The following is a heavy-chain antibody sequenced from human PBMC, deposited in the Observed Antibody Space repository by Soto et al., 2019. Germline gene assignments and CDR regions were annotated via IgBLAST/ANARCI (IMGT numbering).Heavy chain of an antibody. Sequence: EVQLLESGGGLVQPGGSLRLSCAASGFTFSSYAMSWVRQAPGKGLEWVSAISGSGGSTYYADSVKGRFTISRDNSNTTLYLQMNSLRAEDTAVYYCAKDIPMGLGNSGSYSASVGYFDYWGQRTLVTVSS. CDR3: AKDIPMGLGNSGSYSASVGYFDY. CDR1: GFTFSSYA. D-gene: IGHD1-26*01. J-gene: IGHJ4*02. V-gene: IGHV3-23*01. CDR2: ISGSGGST.